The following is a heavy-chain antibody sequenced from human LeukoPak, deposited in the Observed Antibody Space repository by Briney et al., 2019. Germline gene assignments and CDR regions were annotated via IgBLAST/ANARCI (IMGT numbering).Heavy chain of an antibody. V-gene: IGHV1-69*06. CDR2: IIPIFGTA. J-gene: IGHJ4*02. D-gene: IGHD4-17*01. CDR1: GGTFSSYA. CDR3: ARGYYGDRFDY. Sequence: SVEVSCKASGGTFSSYAISWVRQAPGQGLEWMGGIIPIFGTANYAQKFQGRVTITADKSTSTAYMELSSLRSEDTAVYYCARGYYGDRFDYWGQGTLVTVSS.